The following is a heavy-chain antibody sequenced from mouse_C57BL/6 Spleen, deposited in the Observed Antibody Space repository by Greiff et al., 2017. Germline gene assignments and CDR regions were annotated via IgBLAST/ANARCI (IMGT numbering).Heavy chain of an antibody. Sequence: VQLQQSGPELVKPGASVKISCKASGYAFSSSWMNWVKQRPGKGLEWIGRIYPGDGDTNYNGKFKGKATLTADKSSSTAYMQLSSLTSEDSAVYFCARNTMDYFDYWGQGTTLTVSS. CDR3: ARNTMDYFDY. CDR2: IYPGDGDT. D-gene: IGHD1-1*02. V-gene: IGHV1-82*01. CDR1: GYAFSSSW. J-gene: IGHJ2*01.